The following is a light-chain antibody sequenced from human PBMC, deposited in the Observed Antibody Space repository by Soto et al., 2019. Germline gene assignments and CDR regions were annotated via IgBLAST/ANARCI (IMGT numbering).Light chain of an antibody. J-gene: IGKJ4*02. V-gene: IGKV1-39*01. Sequence: DIKMTQSPSSLSASVGDRVTITCRAGQYIGRYLNWYQQRPGKAAKLLIYAASSLHSAVPSRFSGSGSGTDFTLTISTLQPEDFATYSCQRTYRSPLTFGGGTKVDIK. CDR1: QYIGRY. CDR3: QRTYRSPLT. CDR2: AAS.